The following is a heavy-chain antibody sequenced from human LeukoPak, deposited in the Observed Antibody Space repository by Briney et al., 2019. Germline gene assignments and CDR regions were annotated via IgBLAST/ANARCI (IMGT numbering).Heavy chain of an antibody. CDR2: ISSIGGTT. D-gene: IGHD1-26*01. CDR3: AKDFSSWGPSGMDV. Sequence: GGSLRLSCEASGLTFSSYAMSWVRQAPGKGLEWASGISSIGGTTYYADSVKGRFTISRDNSKNTLYLQMNSLRAEDTAVYYCAKDFSSWGPSGMDVWGQGTTVTVSS. V-gene: IGHV3-23*01. CDR1: GLTFSSYA. J-gene: IGHJ6*02.